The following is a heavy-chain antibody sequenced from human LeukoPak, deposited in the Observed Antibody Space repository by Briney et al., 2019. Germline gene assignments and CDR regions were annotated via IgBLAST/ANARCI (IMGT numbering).Heavy chain of an antibody. CDR2: IYYSGST. CDR3: ARGGSDYYDSSGYPFDY. D-gene: IGHD3-22*01. CDR1: GGSISSSSYY. V-gene: IGHV4-39*07. Sequence: SETLSLTCTVSGGSISSSSYYWGWIRQPPGKGLEWIGSIYYSGSTNYNPSLKSRVTISVATSKNQFSLKLRSVTAADTAVYYCARGGSDYYDSSGYPFDYWGQETLVTVSP. J-gene: IGHJ4*02.